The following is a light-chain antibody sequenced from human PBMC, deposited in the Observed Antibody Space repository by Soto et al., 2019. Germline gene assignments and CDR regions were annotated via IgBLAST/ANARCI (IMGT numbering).Light chain of an antibody. CDR3: QRSYTTPYT. Sequence: DIQMTQSPSSLSSSVGDRVTITCRATESISRYLNWYQQKPGKAPKLLIYAASSLQSGVPSRFSGSGSGTDFTLTISSLQSEDFVTYYCQRSYTTPYTFGQGTKVDIK. J-gene: IGKJ2*01. CDR2: AAS. V-gene: IGKV1-39*01. CDR1: ESISRY.